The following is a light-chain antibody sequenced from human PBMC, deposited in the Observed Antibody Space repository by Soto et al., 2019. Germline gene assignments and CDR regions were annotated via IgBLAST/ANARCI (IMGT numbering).Light chain of an antibody. J-gene: IGKJ4*01. Sequence: EIVLTQFPGALSLSPGERVTLSCRASQTVSNTYLAWYQQKSGQAPKFLIYGASNRATGIPHTFSGSGSGTDFTLTISRLEPEDFPLYYCQQYSAFPPPFGGGTNVDI. V-gene: IGKV3-20*01. CDR3: QQYSAFPPP. CDR1: QTVSNTY. CDR2: GAS.